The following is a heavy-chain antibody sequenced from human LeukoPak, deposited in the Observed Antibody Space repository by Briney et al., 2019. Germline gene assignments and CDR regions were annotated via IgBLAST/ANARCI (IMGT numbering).Heavy chain of an antibody. D-gene: IGHD2-2*01. V-gene: IGHV1-18*01. CDR3: ARGAYCSSTSCPFDC. CDR1: GYTFTSYG. Sequence: ASVKVSCKASGYTFTSYGISWVRQAPGQGLEWMGWISAYNGNTNYAQKLQGRVTMTTDTSTSTAYMELRSLRSDDTAVYYCARGAYCSSTSCPFDCWGQGTLVTVSS. CDR2: ISAYNGNT. J-gene: IGHJ4*02.